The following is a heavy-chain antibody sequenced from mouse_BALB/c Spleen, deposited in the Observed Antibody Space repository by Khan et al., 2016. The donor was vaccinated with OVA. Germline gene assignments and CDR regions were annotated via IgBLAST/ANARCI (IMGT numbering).Heavy chain of an antibody. D-gene: IGHD2-14*01. J-gene: IGHJ4*01. CDR2: INPRSDYT. CDR3: ARRTTVYAMDY. CDR1: GYTFPSNT. V-gene: IGHV1-4*01. Sequence: VQGVESGAELARPGASVKMSCKASGYTFPSNTMHWVKQRPGQGLEWIGYINPRSDYTIYNQKFKDKATLTADISSTTAYMQLSSLTSDDSAVYYCARRTTVYAMDYWGQGTSVTVSS.